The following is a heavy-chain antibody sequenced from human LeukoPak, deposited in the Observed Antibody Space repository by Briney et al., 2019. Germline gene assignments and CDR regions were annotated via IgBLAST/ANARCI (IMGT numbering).Heavy chain of an antibody. CDR2: IKQDGSEK. Sequence: GGSLRLSCAASGFTFSSYWMSWVRQAPGKGLEWVANIKQDGSEKYYVDSVKGRFTISRDNAMNSLYLQMNSLRAEDTAVYYCARANVGIAARQRGYYFDYWGQGTLVTVSS. V-gene: IGHV3-7*01. CDR1: GFTFSSYW. CDR3: ARANVGIAARQRGYYFDY. D-gene: IGHD6-6*01. J-gene: IGHJ4*02.